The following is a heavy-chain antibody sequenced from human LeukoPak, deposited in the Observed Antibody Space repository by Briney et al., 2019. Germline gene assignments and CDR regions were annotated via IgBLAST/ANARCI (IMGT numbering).Heavy chain of an antibody. D-gene: IGHD3-9*01. Sequence: ASVTVSCKASGYTFTSYGISWVRQAPGQGLEWMGWISPYNHNTKNAQKVQGRVTMTTDTSTSTAYMDLRSLRSDDTAVYYWARVFRYFDWSDYWGQGTLVTVSS. J-gene: IGHJ4*02. V-gene: IGHV1-18*04. CDR1: GYTFTSYG. CDR2: ISPYNHNT. CDR3: ARVFRYFDWSDY.